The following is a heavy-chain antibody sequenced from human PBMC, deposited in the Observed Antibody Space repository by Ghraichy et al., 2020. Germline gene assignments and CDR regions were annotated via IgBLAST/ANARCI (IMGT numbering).Heavy chain of an antibody. J-gene: IGHJ6*02. CDR1: GFTFNIYA. CDR3: AKVNVYDILTGSYHYFGMDF. D-gene: IGHD3-9*01. V-gene: IGHV3-23*01. Sequence: GESLNISCAASGFTFNIYAMSWVRQAPGKGLEWVSAISGSGGSTYYADSLKGRFTISRDNSKNTLFLQMNSLRAEDTAVYHCAKVNVYDILTGSYHYFGMDFWGQGTTVTVSS. CDR2: ISGSGGST.